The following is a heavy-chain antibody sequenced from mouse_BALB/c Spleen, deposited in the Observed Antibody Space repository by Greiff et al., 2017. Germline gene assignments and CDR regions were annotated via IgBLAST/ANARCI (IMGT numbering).Heavy chain of an antibody. Sequence: EVQVVESGGGLVQPGGSRKLSCAASGFTFSSFGMHWVRQAPEKGLEWVAYISSGSSTIYYADTVKGRFTISRDNPKNTLFLQMTSLRSEDTAMYYCATNYYGSSPYYAMDYWGQGTSVTVSS. CDR1: GFTFSSFG. CDR2: ISSGSSTI. J-gene: IGHJ4*01. CDR3: ATNYYGSSPYYAMDY. D-gene: IGHD1-1*01. V-gene: IGHV5-17*02.